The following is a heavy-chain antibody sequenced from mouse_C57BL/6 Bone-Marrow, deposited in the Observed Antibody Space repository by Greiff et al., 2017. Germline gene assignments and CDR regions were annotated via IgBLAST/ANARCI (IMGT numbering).Heavy chain of an antibody. V-gene: IGHV5-6*01. CDR3: ASHFITTVVYFDY. CDR1: GFTFSSYG. Sequence: EVKLVESGGDLVKPGGSLKLSCAASGFTFSSYGMSWVRPTPDKRLEWVATISSGGSYTYYPDMVKWRFTIARDTATNTLYLQMSSLKSEDTAIYYCASHFITTVVYFDYWGQGTTLTVSS. J-gene: IGHJ2*01. D-gene: IGHD1-1*01. CDR2: ISSGGSYT.